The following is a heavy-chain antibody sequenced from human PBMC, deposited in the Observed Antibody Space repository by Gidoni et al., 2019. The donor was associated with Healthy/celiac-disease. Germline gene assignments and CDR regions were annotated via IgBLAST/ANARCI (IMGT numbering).Heavy chain of an antibody. CDR3: ASSHSRGPIQYY. D-gene: IGHD6-19*01. Sequence: QVQLQESGPGLVKPSQTLSLACTVSGGSISSGGYYWSWIRQHPGTGLAWIGYIYYSGSTYYNPSLKSRVTISVDTSKNQFSLKLSSVTAADPAVYYCASSHSRGPIQYYWGQGTLVTVSS. CDR2: IYYSGST. J-gene: IGHJ4*02. V-gene: IGHV4-31*03. CDR1: GGSISSGGYY.